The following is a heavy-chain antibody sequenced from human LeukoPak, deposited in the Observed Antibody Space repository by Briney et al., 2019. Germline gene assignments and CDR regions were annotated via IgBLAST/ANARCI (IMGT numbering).Heavy chain of an antibody. Sequence: SETLSLTCTVSGGSISSSSYYWGWIRQPPGKWLEWIGSIYYSGSTYYNPSVKSRVTISVDTSKNQFSLKLNSVTAADTAVYYCARQSSPELELRRAHFDYWGQGTLVTVSS. CDR2: IYYSGST. CDR1: GGSISSSSYY. CDR3: ARQSSPELELRRAHFDY. J-gene: IGHJ4*02. D-gene: IGHD1-7*01. V-gene: IGHV4-39*01.